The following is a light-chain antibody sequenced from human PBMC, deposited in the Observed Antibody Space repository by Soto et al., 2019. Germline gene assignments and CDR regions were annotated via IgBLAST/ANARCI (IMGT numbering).Light chain of an antibody. V-gene: IGKV3-20*01. CDR1: QSVSNSY. J-gene: IGKJ3*01. CDR2: GAS. Sequence: EIVLTQSPGTLSLSPGERASLSCRASQSVSNSYLAWYQQRPGQAPRLLIYGASSRATGIPDRFSGSGSGTDFTLTIGRLEPEDFAVYYCQQYGNSPFTFGPGTKVDIK. CDR3: QQYGNSPFT.